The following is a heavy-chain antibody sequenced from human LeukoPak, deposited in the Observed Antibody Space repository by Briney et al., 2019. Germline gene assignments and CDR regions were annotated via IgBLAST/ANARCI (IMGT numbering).Heavy chain of an antibody. J-gene: IGHJ4*02. Sequence: GASVKVSCKASGYTFTSYGISWVRQAPGQGLEWMGWISAYNGNTNYAQKLQGRVTMTTDTSTSTAYMELSSLRSEDTAVYYCARSFSVEWLLLWGQGTLVTVSS. V-gene: IGHV1-18*01. CDR3: ARSFSVEWLLL. CDR2: ISAYNGNT. CDR1: GYTFTSYG. D-gene: IGHD3-3*01.